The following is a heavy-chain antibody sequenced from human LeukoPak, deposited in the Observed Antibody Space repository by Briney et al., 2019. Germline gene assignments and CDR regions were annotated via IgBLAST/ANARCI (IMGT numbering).Heavy chain of an antibody. D-gene: IGHD2-2*01. V-gene: IGHV5-51*01. J-gene: IGHJ4*02. Sequence: GESLKISCKGSGYSFTSYWIGWVRQMPGKGLEWMGIIYPGDSDTRYSPSFQGQATISADKSISTAYLRWSSLKASDTAMYYCARTSIPAATAEFDYWGQGTLVTVSS. CDR1: GYSFTSYW. CDR3: ARTSIPAATAEFDY. CDR2: IYPGDSDT.